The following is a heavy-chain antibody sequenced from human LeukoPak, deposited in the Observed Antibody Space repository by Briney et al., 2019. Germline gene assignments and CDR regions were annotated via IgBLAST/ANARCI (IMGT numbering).Heavy chain of an antibody. CDR2: IYYSGST. V-gene: IGHV4-31*03. CDR1: GGSISSGGYY. D-gene: IGHD6-13*01. CDR3: ARGVAAAVYYYMDV. Sequence: SQTLSLTCTVSGGSISSGGYYWSWIRQHPGKGLDWIGYIYYSGSTYYNPSLKSRVTISVDTSKNQISLKLSSVTAADTAVYYCARGVAAAVYYYMDVWGQGTTVTVSS. J-gene: IGHJ6*03.